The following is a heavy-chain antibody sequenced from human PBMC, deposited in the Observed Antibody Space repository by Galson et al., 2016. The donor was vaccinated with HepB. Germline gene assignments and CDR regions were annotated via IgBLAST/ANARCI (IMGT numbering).Heavy chain of an antibody. CDR3: AKDPLPQLPYSSGWYNWFDP. J-gene: IGHJ5*02. D-gene: IGHD6-19*01. V-gene: IGHV3-23*01. CDR2: ISGSGGST. CDR1: GFTFSSYA. Sequence: LRLSCAVSGFTFSSYAMSWVRQAPGKGLEWVSAISGSGGSTYYADSVKGRFTISRDNSKITLYLQMNSLRAEDTALYYCAKDPLPQLPYSSGWYNWFDPCGQGTLVTVSS.